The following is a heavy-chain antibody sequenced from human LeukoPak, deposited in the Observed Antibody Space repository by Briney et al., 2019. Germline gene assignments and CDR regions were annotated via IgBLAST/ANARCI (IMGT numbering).Heavy chain of an antibody. V-gene: IGHV4-34*01. D-gene: IGHD1-26*01. Sequence: SETLSLTCAVYGGSFSGYYWSWIRQPPGKGLEWIGEINHSGSTNYNPSLKSRVTISGDTSKHHFSLELRSVTAADTAVYYCAISGNYFSRDAFDIWGQGTMVIVSS. CDR1: GGSFSGYY. CDR2: INHSGST. CDR3: AISGNYFSRDAFDI. J-gene: IGHJ3*02.